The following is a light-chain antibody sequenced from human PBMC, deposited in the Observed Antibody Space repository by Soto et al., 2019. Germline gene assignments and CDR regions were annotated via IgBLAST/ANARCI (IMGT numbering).Light chain of an antibody. J-gene: IGKJ1*01. CDR3: QQYYSYPWT. CDR2: AAS. V-gene: IGKV1-8*01. Sequence: AIRMTQSPSSFSASTGDRVTITCRASQGIRSYLAWYQQTRGKAPKTXIYAASPLQSGVPSLFSGSGSGTDFTLTISCLQSEDVATYYCQQYYSYPWTFGQGTKVDIK. CDR1: QGIRSY.